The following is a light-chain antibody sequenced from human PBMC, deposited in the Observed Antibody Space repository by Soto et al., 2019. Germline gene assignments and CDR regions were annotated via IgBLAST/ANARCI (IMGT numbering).Light chain of an antibody. V-gene: IGKV3-11*01. CDR1: QSVSNY. CDR3: QQRGSWPRCP. CDR2: DTT. Sequence: ENVLTQSPATLSLSPGERATLSCRASQSVSNYLAWYQQKPGQAPRLLIHDTTNTATRIPARFSGSGSGADFTLTISGLEPEDFAVYYYQQRGSWPRCPFGRGTNVDIK. J-gene: IGKJ1*01.